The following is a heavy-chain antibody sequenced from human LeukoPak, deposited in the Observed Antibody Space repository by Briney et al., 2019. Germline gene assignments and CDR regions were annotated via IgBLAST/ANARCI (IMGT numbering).Heavy chain of an antibody. D-gene: IGHD4-17*01. Sequence: SETLSLTCTVSGGSISSYYWSWIRQPPGKGLEWIGYIYYSGSTTYNPSLKSRVTISVDTSKNQFSLKLSSVTAADTAVYYCARGFAYGDTGSFDYWGQGTLVTVSS. J-gene: IGHJ4*02. CDR2: IYYSGST. V-gene: IGHV4-59*01. CDR3: ARGFAYGDTGSFDY. CDR1: GGSISSYY.